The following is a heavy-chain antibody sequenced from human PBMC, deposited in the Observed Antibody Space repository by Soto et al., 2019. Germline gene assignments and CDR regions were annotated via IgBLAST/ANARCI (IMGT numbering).Heavy chain of an antibody. D-gene: IGHD5-12*01. Sequence: SCVASGFPFSNYAMSWVRQAPGKGLEWVSVISGNGGRTHYADSVNGRVTISRDNSKNTLYLQMNRLRADDTAVYYCAKDGYSGYATAYYFDYWGQGTLVTVSS. CDR3: AKDGYSGYATAYYFDY. J-gene: IGHJ4*02. V-gene: IGHV3-23*01. CDR2: ISGNGGRT. CDR1: GFPFSNYA.